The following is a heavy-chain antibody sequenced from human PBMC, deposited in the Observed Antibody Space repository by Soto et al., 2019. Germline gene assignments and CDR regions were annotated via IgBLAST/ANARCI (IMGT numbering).Heavy chain of an antibody. Sequence: LRLSCAASGFTFSDYYIGWVRQAPGKGLEWVGRTRNKLSIYTTEYAASVKGRFTFSRDDSKNSLYLQMNSLKTEDTAVYYCARELTTVLTGDAFDIWGQGTMVTVSS. J-gene: IGHJ3*02. CDR3: ARELTTVLTGDAFDI. CDR2: TRNKLSIYTT. D-gene: IGHD4-17*01. CDR1: GFTFSDYY. V-gene: IGHV3-72*01.